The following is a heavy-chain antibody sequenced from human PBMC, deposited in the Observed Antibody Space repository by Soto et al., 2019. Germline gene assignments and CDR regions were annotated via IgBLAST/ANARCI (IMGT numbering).Heavy chain of an antibody. CDR1: GYTFTSYG. CDR3: ARVLGSSGYRKTDAFDI. J-gene: IGHJ3*02. V-gene: IGHV1-18*04. Sequence: ASVKVSCKASGYTFTSYGISWVRQAPGQGLEWMGWISAYNGNTNYAQKLQGRVTMTTDTSTSTAYMELRSLRSDDTAVYYCARVLGSSGYRKTDAFDIWGQGTMVTVSS. D-gene: IGHD3-22*01. CDR2: ISAYNGNT.